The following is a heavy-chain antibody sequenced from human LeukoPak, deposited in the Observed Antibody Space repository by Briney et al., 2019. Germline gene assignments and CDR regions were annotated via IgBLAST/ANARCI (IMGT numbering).Heavy chain of an antibody. CDR2: VKQDGIEK. Sequence: GGSLRLSCAASGFSFDRHWMGWVRQAPGKGPEWVAQVKQDGIEKYYVDTVKGRFTVSRDNALNSLHLQMNSLRGEDTAVYYCARVSWFSPTSCYRGDWYYDLWARGTLVIV. J-gene: IGHJ2*01. CDR1: GFSFDRHW. CDR3: ARVSWFSPTSCYRGDWYYDL. V-gene: IGHV3-7*01. D-gene: IGHD2-2*02.